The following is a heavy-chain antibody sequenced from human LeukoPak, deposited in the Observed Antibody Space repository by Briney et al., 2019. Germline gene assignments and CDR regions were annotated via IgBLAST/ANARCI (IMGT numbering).Heavy chain of an antibody. CDR2: TWSDGKKK. CDR1: GFTFSSYG. CDR3: ARDHSSALFYFDY. Sequence: TGGSLRLSCAPSGFTFSSYGMHWVRQAPGKGLEWVAVTWSDGKKKYYADSVKGRFTISRDNSKNTLYLQMNSLRAEDTAVYFCARDHSSALFYFDYWGQGTLVTVSS. D-gene: IGHD6-19*01. J-gene: IGHJ4*02. V-gene: IGHV3-33*01.